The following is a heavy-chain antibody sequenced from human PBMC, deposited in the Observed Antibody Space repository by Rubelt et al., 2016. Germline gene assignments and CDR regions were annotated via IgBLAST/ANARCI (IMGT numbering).Heavy chain of an antibody. CDR3: ARADPYDSSGYYSY. CDR2: IKHDGSEK. V-gene: IGHV3-7*05. CDR1: GFTFSSYW. Sequence: GGGLVQPGGSLRLSCAASGFTFSSYWMSWVRQAPGKGLEWVANIKHDGSEKYYVDSVKGRFTISRDNAKNSLYLQMNSLRAEDTALYYCARADPYDSSGYYSYWGQGTLVTVSS. D-gene: IGHD3-22*01. J-gene: IGHJ4*02.